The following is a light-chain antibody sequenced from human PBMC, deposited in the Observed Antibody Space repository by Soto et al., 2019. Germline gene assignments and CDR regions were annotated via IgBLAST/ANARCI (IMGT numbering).Light chain of an antibody. J-gene: IGKJ1*01. CDR1: QSISSY. Sequence: DIQMTQSPSSLSASVGDRVTITCRASQSISSYLNWYQQKPGKAPKLLIYAASSLQSVVPSRFSGSGSGTDFKLTIRSLQPEDFATYYCQQSYSTPWTFGQGTKVEIK. CDR2: AAS. V-gene: IGKV1-39*01. CDR3: QQSYSTPWT.